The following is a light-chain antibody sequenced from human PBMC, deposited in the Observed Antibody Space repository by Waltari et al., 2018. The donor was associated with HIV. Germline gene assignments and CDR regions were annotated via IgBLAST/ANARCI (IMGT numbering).Light chain of an antibody. CDR2: EVS. V-gene: IGLV2-23*02. CDR3: CSYAGSTNWV. J-gene: IGLJ3*02. CDR1: SSSVGPYNL. Sequence: QSALTQPASVSGSPGQSITIFCTGTSSSVGPYNLVSWYQQRPGKAPKLIISEVSQRPAGVSNHFSGSKSANTASLTISGLQAEDEADYYCCSYAGSTNWVFGGGTKLTVL.